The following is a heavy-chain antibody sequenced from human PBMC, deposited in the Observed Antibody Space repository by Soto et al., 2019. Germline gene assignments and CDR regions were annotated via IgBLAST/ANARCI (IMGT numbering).Heavy chain of an antibody. Sequence: QVRLVQSGAELKRPGSSVKVSCRVSGDSDGIYNIAWVRQAPGQGLEWLGGIVPLIGTTDYSQRFRGRVTITADESTGTAYLELHSLKSEDTAVYYWAGRAMAVTWLDPWGQGNPVIVSA. J-gene: IGHJ5*02. D-gene: IGHD6-19*01. CDR1: GDSDGIYN. CDR2: IVPLIGTT. V-gene: IGHV1-69*01. CDR3: AGRAMAVTWLDP.